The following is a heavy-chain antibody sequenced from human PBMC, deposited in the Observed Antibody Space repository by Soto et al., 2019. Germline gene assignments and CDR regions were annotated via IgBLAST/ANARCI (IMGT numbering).Heavy chain of an antibody. V-gene: IGHV3-23*01. J-gene: IGHJ4*02. Sequence: GGSLRLSCAASGFTFSSYAMSWVRQAPGKGLEWVSAISGSGGSTYYADSVKGRFTISRDNAKNTLYLQMNSLRAEDTAVYYCAKVWMYYYGSGGVSYWGQGTLVTVSS. CDR1: GFTFSSYA. CDR2: ISGSGGST. D-gene: IGHD3-10*01. CDR3: AKVWMYYYGSGGVSY.